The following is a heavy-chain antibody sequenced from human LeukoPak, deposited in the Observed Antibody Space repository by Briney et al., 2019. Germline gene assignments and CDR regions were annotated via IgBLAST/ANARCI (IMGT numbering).Heavy chain of an antibody. J-gene: IGHJ6*02. CDR1: GYTFTGYY. CDR2: INPNSGGT. Sequence: ASVKVSCKASGYTFTGYYMHWVRQAPGQGLEWMGWINPNSGGTNYAQKFQGRFTMTRDTSISTAYMELSRLRSDDTAVYYCAREPTYYYGSGSYPRGVYYYGMDVWGQGTTVTVSS. D-gene: IGHD3-10*01. V-gene: IGHV1-2*02. CDR3: AREPTYYYGSGSYPRGVYYYGMDV.